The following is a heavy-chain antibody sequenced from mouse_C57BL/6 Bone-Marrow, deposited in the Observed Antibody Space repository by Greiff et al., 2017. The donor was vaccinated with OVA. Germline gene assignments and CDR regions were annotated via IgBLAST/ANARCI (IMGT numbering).Heavy chain of an antibody. CDR1: GYTFTSYT. J-gene: IGHJ1*03. CDR2: INPSSGYT. Sequence: QVQLQQSGAELARPGASVKMSCKASGYTFTSYTMHWVKQRPGQGLEWIGYINPSSGYTKYNQKFKDKATLTADKSSSTAYMQLSSLTSEDSAVYYCARKGYYYGSSYALWYFDVWGTGTTVIVSS. D-gene: IGHD1-1*01. CDR3: ARKGYYYGSSYALWYFDV. V-gene: IGHV1-4*01.